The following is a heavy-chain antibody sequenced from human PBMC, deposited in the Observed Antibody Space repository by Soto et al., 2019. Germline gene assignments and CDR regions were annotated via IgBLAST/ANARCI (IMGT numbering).Heavy chain of an antibody. CDR1: GFTFSSYA. V-gene: IGHV3-23*01. D-gene: IGHD5-18*01. CDR3: AKARGYSYGQNNWFDP. J-gene: IGHJ5*02. CDR2: ISGSGGST. Sequence: EVQLLESGGGLVQPGGSLRLSCAASGFTFSSYAMSWVRQAPGKGLEWVSAISGSGGSTYYADSVKGRFTISRDNSKNTLYLQMNSLRAEDTAVYHCAKARGYSYGQNNWFDPWGQGTLVTVSS.